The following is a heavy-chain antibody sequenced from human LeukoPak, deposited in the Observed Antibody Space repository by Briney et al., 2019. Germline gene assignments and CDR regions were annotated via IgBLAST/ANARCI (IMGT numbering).Heavy chain of an antibody. Sequence: GGSLRLSCAASGFTFSSYGMHWVRQAPAKGLVWVSRINSDGSSTSYADSVKGRFTTSRDNSKNTLYLQMNSLRAEDTAVYYCARGAYASSWLNFDYWGQGTLVTVSS. CDR1: GFTFSSYG. CDR2: INSDGSST. CDR3: ARGAYASSWLNFDY. D-gene: IGHD6-13*01. V-gene: IGHV3-74*01. J-gene: IGHJ4*02.